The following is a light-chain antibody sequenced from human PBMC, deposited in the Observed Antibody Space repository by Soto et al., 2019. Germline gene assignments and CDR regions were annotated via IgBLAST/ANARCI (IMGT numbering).Light chain of an antibody. CDR3: QQYGSSIMYT. Sequence: DIVLTQSPGTLSLSPGERATLSCRASQSLTRNYLAWYQQKPGQAPRLPFFGASTRATGIPDRFSGSGSGTDFVLTISRLEPEDFAVYYCQQYGSSIMYTFGQGTKLEIK. CDR2: GAS. J-gene: IGKJ2*01. V-gene: IGKV3-20*01. CDR1: QSLTRNY.